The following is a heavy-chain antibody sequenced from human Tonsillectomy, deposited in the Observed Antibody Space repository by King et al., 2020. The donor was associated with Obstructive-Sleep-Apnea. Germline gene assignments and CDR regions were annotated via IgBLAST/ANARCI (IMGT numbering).Heavy chain of an antibody. CDR2: ISSSSSMI. D-gene: IGHD5-12*01. V-gene: IGHV3-48*04. Sequence: QLVQSGGGLVQPGGSLRLSCAASGFTFISYSMNWVRQAPGKGLEWVSYISSSSSMIYYADSVKGRFTISRDNAKNSLYLQMNSLRAEDTAVYYFARDQWLRYYYYGMYVWGQGTTVTVSS. J-gene: IGHJ6*02. CDR3: ARDQWLRYYYYGMYV. CDR1: GFTFISYS.